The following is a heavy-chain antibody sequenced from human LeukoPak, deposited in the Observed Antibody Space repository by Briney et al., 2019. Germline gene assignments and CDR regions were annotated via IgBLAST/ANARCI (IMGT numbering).Heavy chain of an antibody. CDR3: AGLGYCSSTSCPADNFAFDI. V-gene: IGHV3-7*01. J-gene: IGHJ3*02. CDR1: GFTFSSYW. D-gene: IGHD2-2*01. CDR2: IKQDGSEK. Sequence: GGSLRLSCAASGFTFSSYWMSWVRQAPGKGLEWVADIKQDGSEKYYVDSVKGRFTISRDNAKNSLCLQMNSLRAEDTAVYYCAGLGYCSSTSCPADNFAFDIWGQGTMVTASS.